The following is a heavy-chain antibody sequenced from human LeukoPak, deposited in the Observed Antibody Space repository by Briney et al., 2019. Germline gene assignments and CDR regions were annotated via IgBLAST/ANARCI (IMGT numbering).Heavy chain of an antibody. D-gene: IGHD3-16*01. CDR1: GGSISSGGYY. CDR3: ARDSNSLGY. Sequence: SQTLSLTCTVSGGSISSGGYYWSWIRQPPGKGLEWIGYISHSGSTYYNPSLKSRVTISVDRSKNQFSLKLSSVTAADTAVYYCARDSNSLGYWGQGTLVTVSS. CDR2: ISHSGST. J-gene: IGHJ4*02. V-gene: IGHV4-30-2*01.